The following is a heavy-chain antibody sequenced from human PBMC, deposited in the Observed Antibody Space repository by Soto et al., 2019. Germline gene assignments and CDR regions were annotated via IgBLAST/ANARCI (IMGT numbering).Heavy chain of an antibody. CDR1: GGSITSSGSA. Sequence: QLQLQESGPGLVKPSETLSLTCNASGGSITSSGSAWGWIRQSPGKGLEWIGTIDYSGNIYYIPSLKSRITISVDTSKNQISLKLSSVTAADTAVYYCARHIHHQGFEYYFASWGQGTLVTVSS. CDR2: IDYSGNI. J-gene: IGHJ4*02. CDR3: ARHIHHQGFEYYFAS. D-gene: IGHD5-18*01. V-gene: IGHV4-39*01.